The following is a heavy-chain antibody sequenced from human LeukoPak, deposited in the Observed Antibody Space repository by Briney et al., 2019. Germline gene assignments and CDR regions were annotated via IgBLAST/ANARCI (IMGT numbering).Heavy chain of an antibody. V-gene: IGHV4-34*01. CDR1: GGSFSGYY. CDR2: INHSGST. CDR3: ALFGGGIAGVDY. J-gene: IGHJ4*02. Sequence: PSETLSLTCAVYGGSFSGYYWSWIRQPPGKGLEWIGEINHSGSTNYNPSLKSRVTISVDTSKNQFSLKLSSVTAADTAVYYCALFGGGIAGVDYWGQGTLVTVSS. D-gene: IGHD3-16*02.